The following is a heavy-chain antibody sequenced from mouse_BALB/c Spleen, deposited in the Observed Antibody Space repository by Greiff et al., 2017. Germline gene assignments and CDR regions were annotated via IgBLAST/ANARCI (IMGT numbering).Heavy chain of an antibody. Sequence: EVKLEESGPELVKPGASVKISCKASGYSFTGYFMNWVMQSHGKSLEWIGRINPYNGDTFYNQKFKGKATLTVDKSSSTAHMELRSLASEDSAVYYCARSGDDGFYAMDYWGQGTSVTVSS. D-gene: IGHD1-2*01. CDR1: GYSFTGYF. V-gene: IGHV1-20*02. CDR3: ARSGDDGFYAMDY. CDR2: INPYNGDT. J-gene: IGHJ4*01.